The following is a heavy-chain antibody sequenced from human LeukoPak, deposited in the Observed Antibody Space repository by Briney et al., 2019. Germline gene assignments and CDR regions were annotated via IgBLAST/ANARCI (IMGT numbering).Heavy chain of an antibody. D-gene: IGHD3-16*01. Sequence: ASVKVSCKASGYTFTDYYMHWVRQAPGQGLEWMGWINPKSGGTNSAQKFQGRVTMTRDTSINTAYMELSRLRSDDTAVYYCARLGELNYFDYWGQGTLVTVSS. CDR1: GYTFTDYY. CDR3: ARLGELNYFDY. V-gene: IGHV1-2*02. J-gene: IGHJ4*02. CDR2: INPKSGGT.